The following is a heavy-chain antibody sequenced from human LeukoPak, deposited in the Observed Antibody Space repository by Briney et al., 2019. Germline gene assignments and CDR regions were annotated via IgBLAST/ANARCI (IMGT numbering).Heavy chain of an antibody. J-gene: IGHJ6*03. Sequence: PGGSLRLSCAASGFTVSSNYMSWVRQAPGKGLEWVSVIYSGGSTYYADSVKDRFTVSRDNSKNTLYLQMNSLRAEDTAVYYCASGSYWYYYYYMDVWGKGTTVTVSS. V-gene: IGHV3-53*01. CDR1: GFTVSSNY. CDR2: IYSGGST. CDR3: ASGSYWYYYYYMDV. D-gene: IGHD1-26*01.